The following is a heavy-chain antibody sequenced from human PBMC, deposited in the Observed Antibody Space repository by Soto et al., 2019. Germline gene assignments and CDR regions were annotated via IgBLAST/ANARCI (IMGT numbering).Heavy chain of an antibody. Sequence: GGSLRLSCAASGFTFNNYAMNWVRQAPGKGLEWVSTISGGGDGTYYAASVKGRFTISRDNSKNTVYLQMNSLRAEDTAVYYCARRRTHSSGWRTSSHFDYWGQGTLVTVSS. CDR1: GFTFNNYA. V-gene: IGHV3-23*01. CDR3: ARRRTHSSGWRTSSHFDY. J-gene: IGHJ4*02. D-gene: IGHD6-19*01. CDR2: ISGGGDGT.